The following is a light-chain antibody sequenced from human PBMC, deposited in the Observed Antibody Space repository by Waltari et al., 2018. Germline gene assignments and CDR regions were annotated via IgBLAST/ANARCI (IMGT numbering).Light chain of an antibody. Sequence: DIQLTQSPSSLSASVGERVTITCRASQTIVRSLNWYQQQPGKAPKLLIYAASNLQSGVPSGFRASESGTAFPLTIASLQPEDFATYYFQQSFTTPTFGGGTTVDIK. V-gene: IGKV1-39*01. J-gene: IGKJ4*01. CDR1: QTIVRS. CDR3: QQSFTTPT. CDR2: AAS.